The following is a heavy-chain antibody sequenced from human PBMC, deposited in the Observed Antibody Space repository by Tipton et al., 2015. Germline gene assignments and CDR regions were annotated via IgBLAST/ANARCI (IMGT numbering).Heavy chain of an antibody. J-gene: IGHJ6*02. CDR1: GGSLSSGGFS. CDR3: ARSGNTYGMDV. CDR2: IYQGGST. Sequence: TLSLTCSVSGGSLSSGGFSWSWIRQPPGKGLVWIGYIYQGGSTYYNPSLKSRVTMSVDRPKNQFSLKLTAVTAADTAVYYCARSGNTYGMDVWGQGTTVTVSS. D-gene: IGHD1-7*01. V-gene: IGHV4-30-2*01.